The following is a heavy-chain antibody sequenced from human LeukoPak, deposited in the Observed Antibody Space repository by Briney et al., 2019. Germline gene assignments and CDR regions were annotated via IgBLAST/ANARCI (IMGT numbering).Heavy chain of an antibody. V-gene: IGHV1-2*02. CDR1: GYTSADFY. D-gene: IGHD3-10*01. CDR2: IDPNSGCT. Sequence: GASVKVSCKSPGYTSADFYMHWVRRAPGQGLEWMGWIDPNSGCTDYEQRFLGRVTMTRDTSISTAYMELSGLTSDDTAVYYCARGINWFDSWGQGTLVTVSS. CDR3: ARGINWFDS. J-gene: IGHJ5*01.